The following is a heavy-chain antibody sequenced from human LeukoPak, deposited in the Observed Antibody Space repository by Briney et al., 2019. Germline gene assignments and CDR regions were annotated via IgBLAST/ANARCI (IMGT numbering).Heavy chain of an antibody. D-gene: IGHD2-21*01. CDR1: GFTFNNYG. Sequence: GGSLRLSCAASGFTFNNYGMHWVRQAPGKGLEWVAFIRYDGSNKYYADSVKGRFTISRDNSKNTLYLQMNSLRAEDTAVYYCARGGEALDDAFDIWGQGTMVTVSS. CDR3: ARGGEALDDAFDI. V-gene: IGHV3-30*02. J-gene: IGHJ3*02. CDR2: IRYDGSNK.